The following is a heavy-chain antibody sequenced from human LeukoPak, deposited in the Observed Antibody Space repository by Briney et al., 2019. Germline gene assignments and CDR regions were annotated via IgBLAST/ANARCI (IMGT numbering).Heavy chain of an antibody. Sequence: SETLSLTCAVSGGSISSGGYSWSWIRQPPGKGLEWIGYIYYSGSTYYNPSLKSRVTISVDTSKNQFSLKLSSVTAADTAVYYCARGDYGDNLPDYWGQGTLVTVSS. CDR1: GGSISSGGYS. CDR3: ARGDYGDNLPDY. CDR2: IYYSGST. J-gene: IGHJ4*02. V-gene: IGHV4-30-4*07. D-gene: IGHD4-23*01.